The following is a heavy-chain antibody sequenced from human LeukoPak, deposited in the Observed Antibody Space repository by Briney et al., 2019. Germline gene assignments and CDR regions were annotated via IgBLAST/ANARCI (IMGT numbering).Heavy chain of an antibody. Sequence: GESLKISCKGSGYSFTTYWIAWVCQTPGKGLEWMGIIYPGDSDTRYSPSFQGQVTISADKSMRVAYLQWTSLKASDTAMYYCAWSVSGATFDYWGQGTLVTVSS. J-gene: IGHJ4*02. CDR3: AWSVSGATFDY. CDR2: IYPGDSDT. CDR1: GYSFTTYW. D-gene: IGHD6-19*01. V-gene: IGHV5-51*01.